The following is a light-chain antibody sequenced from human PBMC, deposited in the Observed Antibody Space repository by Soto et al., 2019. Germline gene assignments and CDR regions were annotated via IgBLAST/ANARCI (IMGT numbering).Light chain of an antibody. V-gene: IGKV1-12*01. Sequence: DLLMTQSPSSVSASVGDRVTITCRASLDISYLLAWYQQKAGRAPKLLIYAASTLEGGVPSRFSGSGSGTHFTLTISSLQPEDFATYYCQQANSFPFTFGPGTKVDMK. CDR1: LDISYL. J-gene: IGKJ3*01. CDR3: QQANSFPFT. CDR2: AAS.